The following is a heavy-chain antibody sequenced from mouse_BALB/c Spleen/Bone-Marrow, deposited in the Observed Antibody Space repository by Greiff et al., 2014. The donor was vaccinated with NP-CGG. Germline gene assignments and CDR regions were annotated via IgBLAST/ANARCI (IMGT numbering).Heavy chain of an antibody. CDR1: GFTFSNYA. D-gene: IGHD1-1*01. CDR3: ARNYYGSFAY. J-gene: IGHJ3*01. CDR2: ISTGGST. V-gene: IGHV5-6-5*01. Sequence: EVHLVESGGDLVKPGGSLKLSCAAPGFTFSNYALSWVRQTPEKRLEWVASISTGGSTYYLDSVKGRFTISRDSARNILYLQMSSLRSEDTAMYYCARNYYGSFAYWGQGTLVTVPA.